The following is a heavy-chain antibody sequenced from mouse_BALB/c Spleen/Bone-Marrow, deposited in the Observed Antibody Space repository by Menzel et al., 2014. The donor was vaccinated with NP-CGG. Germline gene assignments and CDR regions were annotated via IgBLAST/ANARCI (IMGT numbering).Heavy chain of an antibody. CDR2: IQYSGNT. Sequence: EVKLMESGPDLVKPSQSLSLTCTVTGYSITSGYSWHWIRQFPGNKLEWMGYIQYSGNTNYNPSLKSRISITRDTSKNQFFLQLNSVTTEDTATYYCARRGNRLTHCFDYWGQGTTLTVSS. V-gene: IGHV3-1*02. D-gene: IGHD2-1*01. J-gene: IGHJ2*01. CDR3: ARRGNRLTHCFDY. CDR1: GYSITSGYS.